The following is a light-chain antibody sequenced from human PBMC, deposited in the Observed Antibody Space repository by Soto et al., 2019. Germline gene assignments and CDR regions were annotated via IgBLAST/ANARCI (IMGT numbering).Light chain of an antibody. Sequence: ATQSISNHLNWYQQKPGKAPKLLIFAASSLQRGVPSRLSGSRSAPYFPITITSLQPEDYATYYCQQSYSRPPTFGQGTKVDIK. V-gene: IGKV1-39*01. CDR2: AAS. CDR1: QSISNH. J-gene: IGKJ1*01. CDR3: QQSYSRPPT.